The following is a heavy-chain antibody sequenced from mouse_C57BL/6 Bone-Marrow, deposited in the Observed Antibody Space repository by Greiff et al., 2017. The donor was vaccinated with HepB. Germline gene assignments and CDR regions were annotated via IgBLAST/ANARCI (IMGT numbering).Heavy chain of an antibody. J-gene: IGHJ4*01. Sequence: VHLVESGAELVRPGTSVKVSCKASGYAFTNYLIEWVKQRPGQGLEWIGVINPGSGGTNYNEKFKGKATLTADKSSSTAYMQLSSLTSEDSAVYFCARSRPYGNPYYYAMDYWGQGTSVTVSS. CDR1: GYAFTNYL. V-gene: IGHV1-54*01. D-gene: IGHD2-1*01. CDR3: ARSRPYGNPYYYAMDY. CDR2: INPGSGGT.